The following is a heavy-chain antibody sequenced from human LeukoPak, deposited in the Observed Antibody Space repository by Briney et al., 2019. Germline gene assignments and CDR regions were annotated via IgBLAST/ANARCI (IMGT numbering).Heavy chain of an antibody. CDR1: GFTVSSNY. D-gene: IGHD6-13*01. CDR3: ARRGGNSIAAAV. V-gene: IGHV4-59*05. Sequence: GSLRLSCAASGFTVSSNYMSWVRQAPGKGLEWIGSIYYSGSTYYNPSLKSRVTISVDTSKNQFSLKLSSVTAADTAVYYCARRGGNSIAAAVWGQGTLVTVSS. J-gene: IGHJ4*02. CDR2: IYYSGST.